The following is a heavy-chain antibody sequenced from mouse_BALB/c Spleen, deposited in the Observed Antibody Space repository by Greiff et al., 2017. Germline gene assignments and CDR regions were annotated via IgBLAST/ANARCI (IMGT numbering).Heavy chain of an antibody. CDR1: GFSLSRYS. D-gene: IGHD4-1*01. CDR2: IWGGGST. V-gene: IGHV2-6-4*01. J-gene: IGHJ4*01. CDR3: GRESLTGKGAMDY. Sequence: VKLVESGPGLVAPSQSLSITCTVSGFSLSRYSVHWVRQPPGKGLEWLGVIWGGGSTDYNSALKSRLSISKDNSKSQVFLKMNSLQTDDTAMYYCGRESLTGKGAMDYWGQGTSVTVSS.